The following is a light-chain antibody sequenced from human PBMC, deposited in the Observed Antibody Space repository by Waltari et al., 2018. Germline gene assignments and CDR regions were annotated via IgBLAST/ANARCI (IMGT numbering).Light chain of an antibody. J-gene: IGKJ1*01. V-gene: IGKV3-20*01. CDR2: GAS. CDR3: QHYVRLPAT. CDR1: QSVCRS. Sequence: EIVLTQSPGILSLSPGEGFTLSCRASQSVCRSLAWYQQKPGQAPRLLIYGASSRATGIPDRFSGGGSGTDFSLTISRLEPEDFAVYYCQHYVRLPATFGQGTKVEIK.